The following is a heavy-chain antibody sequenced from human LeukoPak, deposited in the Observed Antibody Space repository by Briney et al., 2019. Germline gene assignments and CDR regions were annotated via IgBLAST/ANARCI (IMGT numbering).Heavy chain of an antibody. D-gene: IGHD5-24*01. J-gene: IGHJ4*02. CDR2: ISTSGSDT. CDR1: GFTFTSYA. CDR3: ARWLQLPLVL. V-gene: IGHV3-23*01. Sequence: PGGSLRLSCVASGFTFTSYAMSWARQPPGKGLEWVSAISTSGSDTYYADSVRGRFTISRDNSQSTLYLQMKSLTAEDTAVYYCARWLQLPLVLWGQGTLVAVSS.